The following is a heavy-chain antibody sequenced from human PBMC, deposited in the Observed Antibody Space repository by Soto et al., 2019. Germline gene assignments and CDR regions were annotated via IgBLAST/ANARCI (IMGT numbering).Heavy chain of an antibody. CDR3: ARTSVRGVPYYYYGMDV. CDR1: GYTFTSYG. CDR2: ISAYNGNT. J-gene: IGHJ6*02. D-gene: IGHD3-10*01. Sequence: ASVKVSCKASGYTFTSYGISWVRQAPGQGLEWMGWISAYNGNTNYAQKLQGRVTMTTDTSTSTAYMELRSLRSDDTAVYYCARTSVRGVPYYYYGMDVWGQGTTVTVSS. V-gene: IGHV1-18*01.